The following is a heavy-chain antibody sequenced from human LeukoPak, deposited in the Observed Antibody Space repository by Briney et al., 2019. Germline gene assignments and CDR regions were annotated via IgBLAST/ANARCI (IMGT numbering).Heavy chain of an antibody. Sequence: GGSLRLSCAASGFTFSSYAMHWVRQAPGKGLEWVAVISYDGSNKYYADSVKGRFTISRDNSKNTLYLQMNSLRAEDTAVYYCAKDQLGLLAVAGRVVNDYWGQGTLVTVSS. V-gene: IGHV3-30*04. CDR3: AKDQLGLLAVAGRVVNDY. D-gene: IGHD6-19*01. CDR1: GFTFSSYA. J-gene: IGHJ4*02. CDR2: ISYDGSNK.